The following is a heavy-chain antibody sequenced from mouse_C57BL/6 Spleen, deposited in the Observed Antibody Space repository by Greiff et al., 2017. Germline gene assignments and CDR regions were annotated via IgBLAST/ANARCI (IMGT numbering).Heavy chain of an antibody. CDR3: AREDYYGSQSDY. D-gene: IGHD1-1*01. CDR2: IYPGDGAT. J-gene: IGHJ2*02. CDR1: GYAFSSYW. Sequence: VQLVESGPELVKPGASVTISCKVSGYAFSSYWMNWVKQRPGKGLEWIGQIYPGDGATNYNGKFKGKATLTADKSSSTAYMQLSSLTSEDSAVYCCAREDYYGSQSDYWGQGTSLTVSS. V-gene: IGHV1-80*01.